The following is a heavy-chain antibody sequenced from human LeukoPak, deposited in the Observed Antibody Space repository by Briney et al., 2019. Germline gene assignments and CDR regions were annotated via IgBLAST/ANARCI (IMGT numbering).Heavy chain of an antibody. D-gene: IGHD3-22*01. CDR3: ARDERMGYYDSSGYYVNDAFDI. Sequence: ASVKVSCKASGYTFTGYYMHWVRQAPGQGLEWMGWINPNSGGTNYAQKFQGRVTMTRDTSISTAYMELSRLRSDDTAVYYCARDERMGYYDSSGYYVNDAFDIWGQGTMVTVSS. V-gene: IGHV1-2*02. CDR1: GYTFTGYY. CDR2: INPNSGGT. J-gene: IGHJ3*02.